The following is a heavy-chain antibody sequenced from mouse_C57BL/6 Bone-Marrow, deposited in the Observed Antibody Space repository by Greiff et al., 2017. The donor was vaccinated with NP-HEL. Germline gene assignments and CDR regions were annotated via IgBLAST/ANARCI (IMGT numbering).Heavy chain of an antibody. V-gene: IGHV14-4*01. J-gene: IGHJ3*01. CDR2: IDPENGDT. CDR3: TRPWFAY. CDR1: GFTIKDDY. Sequence: EVQLQQSGAELVRPGASVKLSCTASGFTIKDDYMPWVKPRPEQGLEWIGWIDPENGDTEYASKFQGKATITADTSSNTAYLQLSSLTSEDTAVYYCTRPWFAYWGQGTLVTVSA.